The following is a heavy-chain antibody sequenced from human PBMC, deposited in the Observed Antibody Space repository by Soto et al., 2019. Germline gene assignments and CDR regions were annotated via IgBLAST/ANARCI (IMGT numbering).Heavy chain of an antibody. CDR2: IYYSGST. Sequence: QVQLQESGPGLVKPSETLSLTCTVSGGSVSSGSYYWSWIRQPPGKGLEWIGYIYYSGSTNYNPSLKSRVNIPVDTSKNQFSLKLSSVTAADTAVYYCARVIAAAGSFDYWGQGTLVTVSS. CDR1: GGSVSSGSYY. D-gene: IGHD6-13*01. V-gene: IGHV4-61*01. CDR3: ARVIAAAGSFDY. J-gene: IGHJ4*02.